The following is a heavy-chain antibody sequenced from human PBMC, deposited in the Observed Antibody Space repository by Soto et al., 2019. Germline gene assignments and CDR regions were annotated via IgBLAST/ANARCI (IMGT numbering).Heavy chain of an antibody. J-gene: IGHJ3*01. CDR1: GDSVSSDITS. CDR3: ARGNALDV. CDR2: TYYRSKWFH. V-gene: IGHV6-1*01. D-gene: IGHD3-10*01. Sequence: PHSLSLTCAVSGDSVSSDITSCNWIRQSPSRGLEWLGRTYYRSKWFHDYAASVKSRITINPDTSKNQFSLELNSMTPEDTAVYYCARGNALDVWGQGTVVTVSS.